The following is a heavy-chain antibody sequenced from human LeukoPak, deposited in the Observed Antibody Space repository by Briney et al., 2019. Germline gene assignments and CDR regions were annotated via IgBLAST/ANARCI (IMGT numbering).Heavy chain of an antibody. D-gene: IGHD1-26*01. CDR3: ARVRRRCGRGAFAI. J-gene: IGHJ3*02. CDR2: ISAYNGNT. Sequence: VASVKVSCKSSGYTFTSYGIRWVRQAPGQGLAWVGWISAYNGNTNYSQKLQGIVTMTTDTSTSKAYMELRSLKSEDTAMDYGARVRRRCGRGAFAIWGEGTIVTVSS. CDR1: GYTFTSYG. V-gene: IGHV1-18*01.